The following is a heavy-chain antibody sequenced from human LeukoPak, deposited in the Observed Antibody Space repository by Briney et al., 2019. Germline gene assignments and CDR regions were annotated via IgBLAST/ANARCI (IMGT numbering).Heavy chain of an antibody. Sequence: ASVKVSCKASGYTFAGYYVHWVRQAPGQGLEWMGWINPNSGGTSYAQNFQGRVTLTRDTSISTAYMELSRLRSDDTAVYYCAMVAARRDAFDIWGQGTMVTVSS. CDR3: AMVAARRDAFDI. V-gene: IGHV1-2*02. CDR1: GYTFAGYY. D-gene: IGHD2-15*01. J-gene: IGHJ3*02. CDR2: INPNSGGT.